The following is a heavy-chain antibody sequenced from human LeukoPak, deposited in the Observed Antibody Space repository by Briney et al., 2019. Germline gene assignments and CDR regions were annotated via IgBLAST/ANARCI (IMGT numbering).Heavy chain of an antibody. CDR1: GFTFTTYW. V-gene: IGHV4-59*01. CDR3: ARGGNYWPQWWFDP. J-gene: IGHJ5*02. D-gene: IGHD1-26*01. Sequence: GSLRLSCAASGFTFTTYWMSWVRQLPGKGLEWIGYIYYTGSTSYNPSLKSRVTMPLDASKNQFSLELNSVTPADTAVYYCARGGNYWPQWWFDPWGRGTLVSVSS. CDR2: IYYTGST.